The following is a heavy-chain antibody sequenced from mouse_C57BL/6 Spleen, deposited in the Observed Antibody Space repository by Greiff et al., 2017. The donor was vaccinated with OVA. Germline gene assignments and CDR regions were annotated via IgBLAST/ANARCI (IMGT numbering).Heavy chain of an antibody. D-gene: IGHD2-3*01. J-gene: IGHJ4*01. CDR2: IWRGGST. Sequence: VQLQQSGPGLVQPSQSLSITCTVSGFSLTSYGVHWVRQSPGKGLEWLGVIWRGGSTDYNAAFMSRLSITKDNSKSQVFFKMNSLQADDTAIYYCAKPLIYDGYYYAMDYWGQGTSVTVSA. CDR1: GFSLTSYG. CDR3: AKPLIYDGYYYAMDY. V-gene: IGHV2-5*01.